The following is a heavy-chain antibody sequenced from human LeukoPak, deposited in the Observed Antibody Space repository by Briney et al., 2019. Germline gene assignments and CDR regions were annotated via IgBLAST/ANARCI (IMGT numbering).Heavy chain of an antibody. J-gene: IGHJ5*02. Sequence: ASVKVSCKASGYTFTGYYMHWVRQAPGQGLEWMGWINPNSGGTNYAQKFQGRVTMTRDTSISTAYMELSRLRSDDTAVYYCALGSGYSSGWGPYNWFDPWGQGTLVTVSS. CDR2: INPNSGGT. D-gene: IGHD6-19*01. CDR3: ALGSGYSSGWGPYNWFDP. V-gene: IGHV1-2*02. CDR1: GYTFTGYY.